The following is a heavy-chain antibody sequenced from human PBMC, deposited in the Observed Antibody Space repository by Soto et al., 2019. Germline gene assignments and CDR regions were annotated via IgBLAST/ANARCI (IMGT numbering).Heavy chain of an antibody. Sequence: SETLSLTCTVSGGSISSSGYYWGWIRQPPGKGLEWIGSIYYSGGTYYNPSLKSRVTISVDTSKNQFSLKLSSVTAVDTAVYYCARQGTYYDYVWGSYRYPALFDYWGQGTLVTVSS. D-gene: IGHD3-16*02. CDR3: ARQGTYYDYVWGSYRYPALFDY. J-gene: IGHJ4*02. CDR1: GGSISSSGYY. V-gene: IGHV4-39*01. CDR2: IYYSGGT.